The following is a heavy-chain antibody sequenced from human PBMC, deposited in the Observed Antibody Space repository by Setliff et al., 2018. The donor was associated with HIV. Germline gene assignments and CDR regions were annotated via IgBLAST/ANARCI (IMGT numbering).Heavy chain of an antibody. Sequence: PSETLSLTCTVSGGSISNSRYYWNWIRQPPGKGLEWTGEMSHSGSTKYNPSLKSRVTISVDTSKNQFSLKLSSVTAADTAVYYCARGSLYSSSSCFDYWGQGTLVTVSS. J-gene: IGHJ4*02. CDR1: GGSISNSRYY. CDR2: MSHSGST. CDR3: ARGSLYSSSSCFDY. V-gene: IGHV4-39*07. D-gene: IGHD6-13*01.